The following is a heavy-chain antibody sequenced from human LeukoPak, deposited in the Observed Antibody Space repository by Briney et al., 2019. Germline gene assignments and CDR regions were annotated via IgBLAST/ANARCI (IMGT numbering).Heavy chain of an antibody. J-gene: IGHJ4*02. CDR1: GFTFSSYW. D-gene: IGHD3-10*01. CDR2: IKSKTDGGTT. Sequence: PGGSLRLSCAASGFTFSSYWMSWVRQAPGKGLEWVGRIKSKTDGGTTDYAAPVKGRFTISRADSKNTLYLQMNSLKTEDTAVYYCTTNSWYGGDYWGQGTLVTVSS. V-gene: IGHV3-15*01. CDR3: TTNSWYGGDY.